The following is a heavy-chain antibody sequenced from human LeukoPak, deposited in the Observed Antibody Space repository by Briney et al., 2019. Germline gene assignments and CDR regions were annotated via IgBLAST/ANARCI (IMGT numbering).Heavy chain of an antibody. J-gene: IGHJ4*02. CDR3: ARDSDVWGSYRYLFDY. Sequence: GGSLRLSCAASGFTFSSYWMSWVRQAPGKGLEWVANIKQDGSEKYYVDSVKGRFTISRDNAKNSLYLQVNSLRAEDTAVYYCARDSDVWGSYRYLFDYWGQGTLVTVFS. CDR1: GFTFSSYW. V-gene: IGHV3-7*03. CDR2: IKQDGSEK. D-gene: IGHD3-16*02.